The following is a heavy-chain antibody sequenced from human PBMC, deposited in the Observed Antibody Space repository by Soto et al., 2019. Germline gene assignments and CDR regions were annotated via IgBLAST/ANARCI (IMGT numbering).Heavy chain of an antibody. J-gene: IGHJ6*02. CDR3: AADQGGIVGATHDYYYYGMDV. Sequence: SVKVSCKASGFTFTSSAVQWVRQARGQRLEWIGWIVVGSGNTNYAQKLQERVTITRDMSTSTAYMELSSLRSEDTAVYYCAADQGGIVGATHDYYYYGMDVWGQGTTVTV. CDR2: IVVGSGNT. D-gene: IGHD1-26*01. CDR1: GFTFTSSA. V-gene: IGHV1-58*01.